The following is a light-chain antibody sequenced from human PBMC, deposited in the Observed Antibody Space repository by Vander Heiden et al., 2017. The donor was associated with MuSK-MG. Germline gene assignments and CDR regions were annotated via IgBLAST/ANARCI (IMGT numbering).Light chain of an antibody. V-gene: IGKV3-20*01. CDR2: GAS. CDR1: QSVSSSH. Sequence: ESGLTQSPGTLSLSPGERATLSCRASQSVSSSHLAGYQQKPGQAPRLLIYGASSRATGIPDRFSGSGSGTDFTLTISRLEPEDSAVYYCQQDGSAPYTFGQGTKMEIK. CDR3: QQDGSAPYT. J-gene: IGKJ2*01.